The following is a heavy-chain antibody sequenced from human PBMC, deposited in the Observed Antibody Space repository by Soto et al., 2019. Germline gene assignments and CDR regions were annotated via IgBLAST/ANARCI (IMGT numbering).Heavy chain of an antibody. J-gene: IGHJ6*02. CDR3: AIHRLAQDFWSDSFEDFYGIDV. CDR2: ISYSGST. CDR1: GGSISSRSYY. V-gene: IGHV4-39*01. Sequence: SETLSLTCILSGGSISSRSYYWGWIRQSPGKGLEWIGSISYSGSTYYNPSLRSRVTISVDTSKDQFSLQLTSVTAADAAVYYCAIHRLAQDFWSDSFEDFYGIDVWGQGSTVTVSS. D-gene: IGHD3-3*01.